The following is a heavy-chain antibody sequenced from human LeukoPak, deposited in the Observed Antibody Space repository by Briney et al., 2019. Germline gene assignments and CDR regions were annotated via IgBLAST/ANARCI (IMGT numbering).Heavy chain of an antibody. Sequence: RPGGSLRLSCAASGFTFDDYGMSWVRQAPGKWLEWGSGINWNGGSTGYADSVKGRFTISRDSAKNSLYLQMNSLRAEDTRLYYCARGVGSSSVDYDYWGQGNPVTVSS. CDR2: INWNGGST. CDR3: ARGVGSSSVDYDY. D-gene: IGHD6-13*01. V-gene: IGHV3-20*04. J-gene: IGHJ4*02. CDR1: GFTFDDYG.